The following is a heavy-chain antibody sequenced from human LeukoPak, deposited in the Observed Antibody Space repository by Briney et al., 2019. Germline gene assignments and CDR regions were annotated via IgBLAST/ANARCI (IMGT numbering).Heavy chain of an antibody. J-gene: IGHJ4*02. Sequence: SQTLSLTCTVSGXSISSSADYWSWIRQHPGKGLEWIGYIYYSGITYYNPSLKSRVTISVDTSKNQFSLNLSSVTAADTAVYYCARDGDCSSDSCYFDYWGQGILVTVSS. CDR2: IYYSGIT. D-gene: IGHD2-2*01. V-gene: IGHV4-31*03. CDR3: ARDGDCSSDSCYFDY. CDR1: GXSISSSADY.